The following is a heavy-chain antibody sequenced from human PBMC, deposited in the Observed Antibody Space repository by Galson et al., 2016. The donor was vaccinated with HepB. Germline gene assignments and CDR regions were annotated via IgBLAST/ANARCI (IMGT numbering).Heavy chain of an antibody. CDR3: GKDGSARPSVA. V-gene: IGHV3-23*01. CDR1: GFTLSHFA. D-gene: IGHD5-12*01. CDR2: FEGTST. J-gene: IGHJ5*02. Sequence: SLRLSCAVSGFTLSHFAMTWVRQAPGKGLGWVSGFEGTSTYYADSGKGRLTISRDGSKNLLYLQMNSLRVEDTARYYCGKDGSARPSVAWGQGTLVTVS.